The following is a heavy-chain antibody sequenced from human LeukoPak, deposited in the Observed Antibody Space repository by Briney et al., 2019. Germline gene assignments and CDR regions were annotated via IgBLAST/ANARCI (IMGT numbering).Heavy chain of an antibody. V-gene: IGHV3-48*02. Sequence: GGSLRLSCAASGFTFSTYSMNWVRQAPGKGLEWVSYISSSSSTIYYADSVKGRFTISRDNAKNSLYPQMNSLRDEDTAVYYCATLRVVVTATGLDYWGQGILVTVSS. CDR3: ATLRVVVTATGLDY. CDR2: ISSSSSTI. J-gene: IGHJ4*02. CDR1: GFTFSTYS. D-gene: IGHD2-21*02.